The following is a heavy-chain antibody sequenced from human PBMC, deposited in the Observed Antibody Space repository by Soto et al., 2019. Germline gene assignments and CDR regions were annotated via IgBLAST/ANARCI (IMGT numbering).Heavy chain of an antibody. V-gene: IGHV1-69*13. CDR1: GCTFSSYA. CDR2: IIPIFGTA. D-gene: IGHD3-22*01. Sequence: SVKVSCKASGCTFSSYAISWVRQAPGQGLEWMGGIIPIFGTANYAQKFQGRVTITADESTSTAYMELSSLRSEDTAVYYCAREKYYYDSSGPIDYWGQGTLVTSPQ. J-gene: IGHJ4*02. CDR3: AREKYYYDSSGPIDY.